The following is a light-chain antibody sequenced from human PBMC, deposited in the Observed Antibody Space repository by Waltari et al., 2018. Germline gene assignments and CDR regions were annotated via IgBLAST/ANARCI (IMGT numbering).Light chain of an antibody. J-gene: IGLJ2*01. CDR1: SSDIGSYVY. V-gene: IGLV2-14*03. CDR2: GCS. CDR3: SSFTGSGVL. Sequence: QSALTQPASVSGSPGQSITISCTGTSSDIGSYVYASWYQQHPGKAPKLRIYGCSNRPSGVCHRFSASKSGDTAALTISGLQAEDEADYYCSSFTGSGVLFGGGTKVTV.